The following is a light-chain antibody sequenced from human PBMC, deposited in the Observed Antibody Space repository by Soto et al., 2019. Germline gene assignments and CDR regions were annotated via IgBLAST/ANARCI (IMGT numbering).Light chain of an antibody. V-gene: IGKV1-9*01. CDR2: AAS. Sequence: IQLTQSASSLSASVGDRVTITCRASQGISSYLTWYQQKPGKAPKLLSYAASTLQSGVPSRFSGSGSGTDFTLTISSLQPEDFATYYCQQLNSYPPTFGGGTKVDIK. J-gene: IGKJ4*01. CDR1: QGISSY. CDR3: QQLNSYPPT.